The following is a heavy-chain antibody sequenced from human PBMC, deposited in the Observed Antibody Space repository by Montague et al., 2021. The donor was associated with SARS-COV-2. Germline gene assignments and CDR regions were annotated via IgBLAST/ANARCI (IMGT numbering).Heavy chain of an antibody. CDR3: ARKDYDSSGYRSGFFDY. Sequence: TLSLTRTVSGGSISSGSYYWSWIRQPAGKGLEWIGRIYTSGSTNYNPSLKSRVTISVDTSKNQFSLKLSSVTAADTAVYYCARKDYDSSGYRSGFFDYWGQGTLVTVSS. CDR1: GGSISSGSYY. V-gene: IGHV4-61*02. D-gene: IGHD3-22*01. CDR2: IYTSGST. J-gene: IGHJ4*02.